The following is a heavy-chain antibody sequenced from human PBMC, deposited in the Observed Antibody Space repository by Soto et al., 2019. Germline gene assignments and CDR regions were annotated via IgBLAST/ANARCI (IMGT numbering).Heavy chain of an antibody. CDR3: ARVLVDYSNYVLDY. CDR2: ISSSSSTI. D-gene: IGHD4-4*01. CDR1: GFTFSSYS. V-gene: IGHV3-48*01. Sequence: GGSLRLSCAASGFTFSSYSMNWVRQAPGKGLEWVSYISSSSSTIYYADSVKGRFTISRDNAKNSLYLQLNSLRAEDTAVYYCARVLVDYSNYVLDYWGQGTLVTVSS. J-gene: IGHJ4*02.